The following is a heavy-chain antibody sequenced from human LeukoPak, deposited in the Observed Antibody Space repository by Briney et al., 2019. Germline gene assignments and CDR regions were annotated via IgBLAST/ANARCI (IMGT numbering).Heavy chain of an antibody. J-gene: IGHJ4*02. CDR3: ARAHYDSSGYYPEFDY. D-gene: IGHD3-22*01. V-gene: IGHV3-21*01. CDR1: GFTFSSYS. Sequence: GGSLRLSCAASGFTFSSYSMNWVRQAPGKGLEWVSSISSSSSYIYYADSVKGRFTISRDNAKNSLYLQMNSLRAEDTAVYYCARAHYDSSGYYPEFDYWGQGTLVTVSS. CDR2: ISSSSSYI.